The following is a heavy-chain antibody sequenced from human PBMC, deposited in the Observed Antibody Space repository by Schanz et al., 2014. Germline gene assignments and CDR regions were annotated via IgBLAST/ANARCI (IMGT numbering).Heavy chain of an antibody. V-gene: IGHV1-46*01. CDR1: GYTFTSYY. D-gene: IGHD6-6*01. Sequence: QVQVVQSGAEVKKPGASVKVSCKASGYTFTSYYIHWVRQAPGQGLEWMGIINPSGGGTTYAQKFHGRVTMSRDTSTSTVYMELSSLTSEDTAVYYCARDLYYSIWSRYFEYWGQGTLVTVSS. J-gene: IGHJ4*02. CDR2: INPSGGGT. CDR3: ARDLYYSIWSRYFEY.